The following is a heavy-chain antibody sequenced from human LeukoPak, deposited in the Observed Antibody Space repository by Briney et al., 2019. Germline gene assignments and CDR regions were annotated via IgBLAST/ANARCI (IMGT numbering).Heavy chain of an antibody. CDR1: GFTFSSYG. CDR2: IRYDGSNR. Sequence: GGSLRLSCAASGFTFSSYGMHWVRQPPGKGLEWVAFIRYDGSNRYFADSVKGRFTISRDNSKNTLFLQMNSLRAEDTAVYYCAREGQVSMIVVVIYYYYYYMDVWGKGTTVTVSS. J-gene: IGHJ6*03. CDR3: AREGQVSMIVVVIYYYYYYMDV. D-gene: IGHD3-22*01. V-gene: IGHV3-30*02.